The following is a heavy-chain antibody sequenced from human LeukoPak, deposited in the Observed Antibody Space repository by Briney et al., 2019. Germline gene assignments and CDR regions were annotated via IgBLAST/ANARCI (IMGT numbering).Heavy chain of an antibody. CDR1: GLTFSNYW. Sequence: GGSLRLSCAASGLTFSNYWMSWVREAPGKGLEWVANIKEDGNEKYYVDSVKGRFTISRDNAKKLLYLQMNSLRAEDTAVYYCARDRSRFYYWGQGTLVTVSS. CDR3: ARDRSRFYY. CDR2: IKEDGNEK. V-gene: IGHV3-7*01. J-gene: IGHJ4*02. D-gene: IGHD2-2*01.